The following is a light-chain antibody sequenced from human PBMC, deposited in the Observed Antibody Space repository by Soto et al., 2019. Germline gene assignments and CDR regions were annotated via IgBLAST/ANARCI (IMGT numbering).Light chain of an antibody. CDR2: DVT. Sequence: QSALTQPRSVSGSPGQSVTIYCTGTSSDVGGYNYVSWYKQHPGKVPELIIYDVTKRPSGVPDRFSGSKSGNTASLTISGLQVEDEADYYCCSYAGTYSWVFGGGTKLTVL. J-gene: IGLJ3*02. CDR3: CSYAGTYSWV. CDR1: SSDVGGYNY. V-gene: IGLV2-11*01.